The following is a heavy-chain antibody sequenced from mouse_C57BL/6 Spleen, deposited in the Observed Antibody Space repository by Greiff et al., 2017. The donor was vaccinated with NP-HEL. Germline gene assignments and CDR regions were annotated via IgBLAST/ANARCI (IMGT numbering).Heavy chain of an antibody. CDR3: ARSYDGYYGWYFDV. D-gene: IGHD2-3*01. CDR2: INPSNGGT. CDR1: GYTFTSYW. Sequence: QVQLKQPGTELVKPGASVKLSCKASGYTFTSYWMHWVKQRPGQGLEWIGNINPSNGGTNYNEKFKSKATLTVDKSSSTAYMQLSSLTSEDSAVYYGARSYDGYYGWYFDVWGTGTTVTVSS. J-gene: IGHJ1*03. V-gene: IGHV1-53*01.